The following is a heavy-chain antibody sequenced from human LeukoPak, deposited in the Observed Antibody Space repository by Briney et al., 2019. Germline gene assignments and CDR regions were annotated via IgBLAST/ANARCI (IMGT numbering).Heavy chain of an antibody. Sequence: SETLSLTCAVYGGSFSGYYWSWIRQPPGKGLEWIGEIYHSGSTNYNPSLQSRVTISVDKSKNQFSLNLNSVTAADTAVYYCVFRVPNTGWAYDIWGQGTMVTVSS. CDR3: VFRVPNTGWAYDI. D-gene: IGHD4/OR15-4a*01. J-gene: IGHJ3*02. V-gene: IGHV4-34*01. CDR2: IYHSGST. CDR1: GGSFSGYY.